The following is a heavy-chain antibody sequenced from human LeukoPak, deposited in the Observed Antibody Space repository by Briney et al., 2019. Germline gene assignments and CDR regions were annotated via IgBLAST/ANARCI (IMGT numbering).Heavy chain of an antibody. V-gene: IGHV3-11*01. D-gene: IGHD1-7*01. CDR1: GFTFSDYY. J-gene: IGHJ3*02. Sequence: GGSLRLSCAASGFTFSDYYMTWIRQAPGKGLEWVSYIGSSGSIIHYADSVKGRFTISRDNAKNSLYLQMNTLRAEDTAVYYCARERELYGHLRAFDIWGQGTMVTVSS. CDR3: ARERELYGHLRAFDI. CDR2: IGSSGSII.